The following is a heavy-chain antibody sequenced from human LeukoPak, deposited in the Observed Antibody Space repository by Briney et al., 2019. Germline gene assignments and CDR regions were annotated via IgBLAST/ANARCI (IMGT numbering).Heavy chain of an antibody. D-gene: IGHD3-22*01. J-gene: IGHJ6*03. Sequence: PGGSLRLSCAASGFTFSSYGMNWVRQAPGKGLEWVAFLRYDGSNKYYADSVKGRFTISRDNAKNSLYLQMNSLRAEDTAVYYCARAMIVNYHYYYMDVWGKGTTVTVSS. CDR1: GFTFSSYG. CDR2: LRYDGSNK. V-gene: IGHV3-30*02. CDR3: ARAMIVNYHYYYMDV.